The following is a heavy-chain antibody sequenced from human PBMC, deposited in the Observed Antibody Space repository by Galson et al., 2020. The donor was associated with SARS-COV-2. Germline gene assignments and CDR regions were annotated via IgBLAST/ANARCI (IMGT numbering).Heavy chain of an antibody. D-gene: IGHD2-2*01. V-gene: IGHV5-51*01. Sequence: GESLKISCKGSGYSFTNYWIGWVRQMPGKGLELMGIIYPGYSDTTYSPSFQGQVTISADKSISTAYLQWSSLKASDSAMYYCARGVLPTAKYYFDYWGQGTLVTVSS. CDR2: IYPGYSDT. J-gene: IGHJ4*02. CDR3: ARGVLPTAKYYFDY. CDR1: GYSFTNYW.